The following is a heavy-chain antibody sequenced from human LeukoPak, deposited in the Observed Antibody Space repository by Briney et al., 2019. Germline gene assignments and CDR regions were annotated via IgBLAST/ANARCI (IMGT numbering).Heavy chain of an antibody. Sequence: ASVKVSCKASGYTFTNFDINWVRQATGQGLEWMGWMNPNTGNAGYARKFQDRVTITWDASITTAYMDLSSLRSEDTAVYYCAKDYYDSSGYYYAGAFDIWGQGTMVTVSS. CDR2: MNPNTGNA. V-gene: IGHV1-8*03. CDR1: GYTFTNFD. D-gene: IGHD3-22*01. J-gene: IGHJ3*02. CDR3: AKDYYDSSGYYYAGAFDI.